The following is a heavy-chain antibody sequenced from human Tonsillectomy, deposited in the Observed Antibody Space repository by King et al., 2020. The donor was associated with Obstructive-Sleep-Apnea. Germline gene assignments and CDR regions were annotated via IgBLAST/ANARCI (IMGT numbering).Heavy chain of an antibody. D-gene: IGHD2-2*01. V-gene: IGHV1-58*01. CDR2: IVVGSGNT. J-gene: IGHJ4*02. CDR3: AADLSWSGSSTSCLTL. CDR1: GFTFTSSA. Sequence: QLVESGPEVKKPGTSVKVSCKASGFTFTSSAVQWVRQARGQRLEWIGWIVVGSGNTNYAQKFQERVTITRDMSTSTAYMELSSLRSEDTAVCYCAADLSWSGSSTSCLTLWGQGTLVTVSS.